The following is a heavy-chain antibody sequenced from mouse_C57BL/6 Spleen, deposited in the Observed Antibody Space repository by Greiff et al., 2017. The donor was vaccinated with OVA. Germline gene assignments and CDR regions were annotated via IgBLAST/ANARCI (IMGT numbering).Heavy chain of an antibody. D-gene: IGHD2-5*01. CDR1: GFTFSSYA. CDR2: ISDGGSYT. Sequence: EVQVVESGGGLVKPGGSLKLSCAASGFTFSSYAMSWVRQTPEKRLEWVATISDGGSYTYYPDNVKGRSTISRDNAKNNLYLQMSHLKSEDTAMYYCARVGYSNYLYYAMDYWGQGTSVTVSS. CDR3: ARVGYSNYLYYAMDY. V-gene: IGHV5-4*01. J-gene: IGHJ4*01.